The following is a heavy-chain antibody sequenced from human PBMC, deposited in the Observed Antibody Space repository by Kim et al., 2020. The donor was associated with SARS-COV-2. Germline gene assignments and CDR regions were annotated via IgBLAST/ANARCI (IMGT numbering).Heavy chain of an antibody. CDR2: ISTSSSYI. Sequence: GGSLRLSCAASGFTFSSYSMNWVRRAPGKGLEWVSSISTSSSYIYYADSVKGRFTISRDNAKNSLYLQMNSLRAEDTAVYYCARDGTPRLGELSFTYYYFGMDVWGRGPGVPVPS. J-gene: IGHJ6*02. D-gene: IGHD3-16*02. CDR1: GFTFSSYS. V-gene: IGHV3-21*01. CDR3: ARDGTPRLGELSFTYYYFGMDV.